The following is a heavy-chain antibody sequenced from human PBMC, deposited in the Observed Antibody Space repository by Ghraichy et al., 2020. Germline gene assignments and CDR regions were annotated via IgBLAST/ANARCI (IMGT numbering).Heavy chain of an antibody. CDR1: GFTFTSSA. CDR3: AAEPNYDFWSGLKADV. D-gene: IGHD3-3*01. Sequence: SVKISCKASGFTFTSSAVQWVRQARGQRLEWIGWIVVGSGNTNYAQKFQERVTITRDMSTSTAYMELSSLRSEDTAVYYCAAEPNYDFWSGLKADVWGQGTTVTVSS. J-gene: IGHJ6*02. V-gene: IGHV1-58*01. CDR2: IVVGSGNT.